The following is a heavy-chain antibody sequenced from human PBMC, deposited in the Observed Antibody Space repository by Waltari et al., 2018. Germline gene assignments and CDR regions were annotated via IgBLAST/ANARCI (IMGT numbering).Heavy chain of an antibody. V-gene: IGHV3-30*18. D-gene: IGHD5-12*01. CDR1: GFIFGNCN. CDR2: ISQDGRNK. CDR3: VKYSGFDYFFDY. Sequence: QFQLVESGGGVVQPGRSLRLSCAASGFIFGNCNMHWVRQTPGKGLQWVAAISQDGRNKDYADSVKSRFTVSRDNSNNTLYLQINSLRADDTGIYFCVKYSGFDYFFDYWGQGTLVTVSS. J-gene: IGHJ4*02.